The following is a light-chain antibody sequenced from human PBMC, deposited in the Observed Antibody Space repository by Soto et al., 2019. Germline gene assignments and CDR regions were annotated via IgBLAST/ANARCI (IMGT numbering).Light chain of an antibody. V-gene: IGKV1-12*02. CDR1: QGLSSY. CDR2: AAS. J-gene: IGKJ4*01. Sequence: DIQMTQSPYSLSASVGDRVTIICRASQGLSSYLAWYQQKPGKAPKLLIYAASNLQSGVPSRFSGSGSGTDFTLTISSLQPEDFATYFCLSGHSRPFGGGTKVDIK. CDR3: LSGHSRP.